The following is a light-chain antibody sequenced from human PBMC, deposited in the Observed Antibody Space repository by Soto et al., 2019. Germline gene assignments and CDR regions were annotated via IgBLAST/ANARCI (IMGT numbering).Light chain of an antibody. Sequence: QPVLTQPPSASASLGASVTLTCTLSSGYSNYKVDWYQQRPGKGPRFVMRVGTGGIVGSKGDGIPDRFSVLGSGLNRYLTIKNIQEEDESDYHCGADNGSGSNFVYLVFGGGTKLTVL. V-gene: IGLV9-49*01. CDR1: SGYSNYK. CDR3: GADNGSGSNFVYLV. CDR2: VGTGGIVG. J-gene: IGLJ2*01.